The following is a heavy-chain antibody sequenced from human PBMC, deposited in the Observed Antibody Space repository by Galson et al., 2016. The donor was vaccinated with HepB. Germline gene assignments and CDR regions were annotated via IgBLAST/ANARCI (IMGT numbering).Heavy chain of an antibody. CDR3: ARERVVPAPMGYYFDY. J-gene: IGHJ4*02. CDR2: IYTTGST. Sequence: TLSLTCTVSGGSISSGDYYWSWIRQPAGKGLEWIGRIYTTGSTNYNPSLKSRVTISVDTSENQFSLKLSSVTAADTAVYYCARERVVPAPMGYYFDYWGQGTLVTVSS. CDR1: GGSISSGDYY. V-gene: IGHV4-61*02. D-gene: IGHD2-2*01.